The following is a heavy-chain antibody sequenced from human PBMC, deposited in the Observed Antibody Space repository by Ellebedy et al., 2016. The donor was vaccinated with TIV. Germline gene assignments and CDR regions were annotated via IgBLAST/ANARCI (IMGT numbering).Heavy chain of an antibody. J-gene: IGHJ5*02. CDR1: GGSISSSSYY. CDR3: ARGRSARNWFDP. Sequence: SETLSLXCTVSGGSISSSSYYWGWIRQPPGKGLEWIGSIYYSGSTYYNPSLKSRVTISVDTSKNQFSLKLSSVTAADTAVYYCARGRSARNWFDPWGQGTLVTVSS. V-gene: IGHV4-39*07. CDR2: IYYSGST. D-gene: IGHD6-13*01.